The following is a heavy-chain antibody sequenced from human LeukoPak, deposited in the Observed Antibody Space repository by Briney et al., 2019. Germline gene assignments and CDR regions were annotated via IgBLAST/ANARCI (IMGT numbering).Heavy chain of an antibody. Sequence: PSETLSLTCTVSGGSISNYDWSWIRQPPGKGLEWIGYISYSGSTAYNPSLKSRVTILLETSKTQFSLRLNSVTAADTALYYCARDKYQLARSVRHYGLDVWGQGTTVIVSS. J-gene: IGHJ6*02. D-gene: IGHD2-2*01. CDR2: ISYSGST. CDR3: ARDKYQLARSVRHYGLDV. V-gene: IGHV4-59*01. CDR1: GGSISNYD.